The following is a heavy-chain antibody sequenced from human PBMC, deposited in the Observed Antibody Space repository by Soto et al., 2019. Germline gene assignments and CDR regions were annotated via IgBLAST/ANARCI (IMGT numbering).Heavy chain of an antibody. Sequence: TSETLSLTCTVSGGSISSYSWSWIRQPPGKGLEWIGYIYHSGSTYYNPSLKSRVTISLDTSKTQFSLKLSSVTAADTAVYYCARGGYSYGFDYWGQGTLVTVSS. D-gene: IGHD5-18*01. CDR2: IYHSGST. CDR3: ARGGYSYGFDY. J-gene: IGHJ4*02. CDR1: GGSISSYS. V-gene: IGHV4-59*12.